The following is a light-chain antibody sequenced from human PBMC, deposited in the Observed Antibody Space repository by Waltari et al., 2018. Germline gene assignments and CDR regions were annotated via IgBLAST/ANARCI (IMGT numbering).Light chain of an antibody. CDR1: SSDVGSYNL. J-gene: IGLJ2*01. CDR3: CSYAGSSTSV. V-gene: IGLV2-23*02. CDR2: EVS. Sequence: QSALTQPASVSGSPGQSITISCTGTSSDVGSYNLVSSYQQHPGKAPKLMIYEVSKRPSGVSNRFSGSKSGNTASLTISGLQAEDEADYYCCSYAGSSTSVFGGGTKLTVL.